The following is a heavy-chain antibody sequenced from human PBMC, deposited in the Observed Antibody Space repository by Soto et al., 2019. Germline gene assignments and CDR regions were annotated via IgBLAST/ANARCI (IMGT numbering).Heavy chain of an antibody. D-gene: IGHD6-19*01. J-gene: IGHJ4*02. Sequence: EVQLVESGGGLVKPGGSLRLSCAASGFTFSNAWMSWVRQAPGKGLEWVGRIKSKTDGGTTDYAAPVKGRFTISRDDSKNTLYLQMNSLKTEDTAVYYCTTDSGGYSSGWYSFDYWGQGTLVTVSS. CDR2: IKSKTDGGTT. CDR1: GFTFSNAW. V-gene: IGHV3-15*01. CDR3: TTDSGGYSSGWYSFDY.